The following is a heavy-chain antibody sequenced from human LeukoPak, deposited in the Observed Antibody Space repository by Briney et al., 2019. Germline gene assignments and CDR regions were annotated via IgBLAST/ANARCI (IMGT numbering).Heavy chain of an antibody. CDR2: ISAYNGNT. D-gene: IGHD3-22*01. Sequence: ASVKVSCKASGYTFTSYGISWVRQAPGQGLEWMGWISAYNGNTNYAQKLQGRVTMTTDTSTSTAYMELRSLRSDDTAAYYCAREIGSDSSGYYFWFDPWGQGTLVTVSS. J-gene: IGHJ5*02. V-gene: IGHV1-18*01. CDR1: GYTFTSYG. CDR3: AREIGSDSSGYYFWFDP.